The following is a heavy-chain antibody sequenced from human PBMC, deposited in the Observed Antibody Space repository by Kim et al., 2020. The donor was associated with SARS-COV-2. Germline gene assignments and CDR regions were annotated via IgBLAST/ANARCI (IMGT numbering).Heavy chain of an antibody. J-gene: IGHJ4*02. V-gene: IGHV3-30-3*01. CDR2: ISYDGSNK. CDR1: GFTFSSYA. Sequence: GGSLRLSCAASGFTFSSYAMHWVRQAPGKGLEWVAVISYDGSNKYYADSVKGRFTISRDNSKNTLYLQMNSLRAEDTAVYYCARDSLGYGGIFDYWGQGT. CDR3: ARDSLGYGGIFDY. D-gene: IGHD4-17*01.